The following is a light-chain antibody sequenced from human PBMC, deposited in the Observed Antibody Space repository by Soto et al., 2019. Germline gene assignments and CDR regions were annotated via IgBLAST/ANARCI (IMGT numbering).Light chain of an antibody. J-gene: IGKJ4*01. Sequence: DTQMTQSPSSLSASIGDRVTITCQASQGIAKYLHWYQQKTGKAPKLLIYHASNLQTGVPSRFSGSGSGPHFTLIISSLQPDDIATYFCQQSDNLPLTFGGGTKVEIK. V-gene: IGKV1-33*01. CDR1: QGIAKY. CDR3: QQSDNLPLT. CDR2: HAS.